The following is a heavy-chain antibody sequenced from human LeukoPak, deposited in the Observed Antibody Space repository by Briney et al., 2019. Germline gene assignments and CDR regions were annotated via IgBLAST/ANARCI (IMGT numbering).Heavy chain of an antibody. J-gene: IGHJ4*02. CDR3: ARDNSYSSGWYVGPSDY. Sequence: SQTLSLTCAISGDSVSSNSAAWNWIRQSPSRGLEWLGRTYYRSKWYNDYAVSVKSRITINPDTSKNQFSLQLNSVTPEDTAVYYCARDNSYSSGWYVGPSDYWGQGTLVTVSS. CDR2: TYYRSKWYN. CDR1: GDSVSSNSAA. D-gene: IGHD6-19*01. V-gene: IGHV6-1*01.